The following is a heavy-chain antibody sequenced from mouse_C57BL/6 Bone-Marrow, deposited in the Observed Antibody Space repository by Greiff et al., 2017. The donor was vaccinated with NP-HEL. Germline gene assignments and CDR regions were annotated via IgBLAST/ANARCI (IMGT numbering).Heavy chain of an antibody. J-gene: IGHJ3*01. CDR3: TKLLPFAY. CDR2: IDPENGDT. V-gene: IGHV14-4*01. Sequence: VQLKQSGAELVRPGASVKLSCTASGFNIKDDSMHWVKQRPEQGLEWIGWIDPENGDTEYASKFQGKATITADKSSNTAYLQLSSLTSEDTAVYYCTKLLPFAYWGQGTLVTVSS. CDR1: GFNIKDDS. D-gene: IGHD2-12*01.